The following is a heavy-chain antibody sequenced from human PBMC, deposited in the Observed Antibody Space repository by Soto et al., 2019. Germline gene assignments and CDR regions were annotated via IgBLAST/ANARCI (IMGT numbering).Heavy chain of an antibody. CDR2: IKQDGSEK. V-gene: IGHV3-7*01. Sequence: GGSLRLSCAASGFTFSSYWMSWVRQAPGKGLEWVANIKQDGSEKYYVDSVKGRFTISRDNAKNSLYLQMNSLRAEDTAVYYCARDPMSVRWTQSYYMDVWGKGTTVTVS. D-gene: IGHD3-10*02. CDR3: ARDPMSVRWTQSYYMDV. CDR1: GFTFSSYW. J-gene: IGHJ6*03.